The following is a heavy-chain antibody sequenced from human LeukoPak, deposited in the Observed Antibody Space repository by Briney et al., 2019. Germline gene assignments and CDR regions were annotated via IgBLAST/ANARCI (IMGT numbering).Heavy chain of an antibody. Sequence: PSETPSLTCAVYGGSFSGYYWSWIRQPPGKGLEWIGEINHSGSTNYNPSLKSRVTISVDTSKNQFSLKLSSVTAADTAVYYCARDSGAAAGTYYYYGMDVWGQGTTVTVSS. CDR2: INHSGST. CDR1: GGSFSGYY. V-gene: IGHV4-34*01. CDR3: ARDSGAAAGTYYYYGMDV. D-gene: IGHD6-13*01. J-gene: IGHJ6*02.